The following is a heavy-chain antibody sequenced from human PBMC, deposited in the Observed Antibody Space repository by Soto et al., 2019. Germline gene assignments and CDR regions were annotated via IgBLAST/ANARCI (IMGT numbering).Heavy chain of an antibody. CDR1: GDLFNNYA. D-gene: IGHD6-13*01. CDR2: ISPLFRNT. V-gene: IGHV1-69*01. Sequence: QVQLVQSGAEVKEPGSSVKVSCKATGDLFNNYAFNWVRQAPGQGREWMGRISPLFRNTNYAQKFQGRVTIGADELTTIVYLEVSNLESEDPAMYYCAASSSVAAAGYFKFWGQGTLVTV. CDR3: AASSSVAAAGYFKF. J-gene: IGHJ1*01.